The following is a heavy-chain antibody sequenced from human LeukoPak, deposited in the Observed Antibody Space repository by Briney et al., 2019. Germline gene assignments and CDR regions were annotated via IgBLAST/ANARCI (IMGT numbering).Heavy chain of an antibody. Sequence: KPSETLSLTCTVSGGSISSSSYYWGWIRQPPGKGLEWIGSIYYSGSTYYNPSLKSRVTISVDTSKNQFSLKVSSVTAADTAVYYCARGPWSGSYFMVYWGQGTLVTVSS. CDR1: GGSISSSSYY. V-gene: IGHV4-39*07. CDR3: ARGPWSGSYFMVY. J-gene: IGHJ4*02. D-gene: IGHD1-26*01. CDR2: IYYSGST.